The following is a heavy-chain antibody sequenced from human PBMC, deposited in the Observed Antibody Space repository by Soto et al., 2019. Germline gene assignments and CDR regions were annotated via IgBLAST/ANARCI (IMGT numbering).Heavy chain of an antibody. Sequence: ASVKVSCKASGYTFTRYYMHWVRQAPGQGLEWMGIINPSGGSTSYAQKFQGRVTMTRDTSTSTVYMELSSLRSEDTAVYYCARDLSPAMTRGAFAIWGQGTMVTVSS. CDR2: INPSGGST. CDR3: ARDLSPAMTRGAFAI. J-gene: IGHJ3*02. D-gene: IGHD3-10*01. V-gene: IGHV1-46*01. CDR1: GYTFTRYY.